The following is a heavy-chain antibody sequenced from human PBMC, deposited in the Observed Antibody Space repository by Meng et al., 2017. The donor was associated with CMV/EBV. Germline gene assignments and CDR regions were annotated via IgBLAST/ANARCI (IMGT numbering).Heavy chain of an antibody. D-gene: IGHD3/OR15-3a*01. CDR1: GFTFSSYS. V-gene: IGHV3-48*04. CDR2: ISSSSTI. CDR3: ARGNDFWSGYPGWFDP. Sequence: GESLKISCAAPGFTFSSYSMNWVRQAPGKGLEWVSYISSSSTIYYADSVKGRFTISRDNAKNSLYLQMNSLRAEDTAVYYCARGNDFWSGYPGWFDPWGQGTLVTVSS. J-gene: IGHJ5*02.